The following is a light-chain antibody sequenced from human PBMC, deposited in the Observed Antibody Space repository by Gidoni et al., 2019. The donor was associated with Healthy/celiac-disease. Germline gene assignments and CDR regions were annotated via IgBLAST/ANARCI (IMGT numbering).Light chain of an antibody. J-gene: IGLJ2*01. V-gene: IGLV2-14*01. CDR1: SSDVGGYNY. Sequence: QSALTQPASVSGSPGQSITISCTGTSSDVGGYNYVSWYQQHPGKAPKLMIYDVSNRPSGVSNRFSGSKSGNTATLTISMLQAEDEADYYYSSYTSSSTLVVFGGGTKLTVL. CDR3: SSYTSSSTLVV. CDR2: DVS.